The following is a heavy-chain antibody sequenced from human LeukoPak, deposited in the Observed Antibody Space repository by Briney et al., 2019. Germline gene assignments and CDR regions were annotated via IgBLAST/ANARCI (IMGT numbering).Heavy chain of an antibody. D-gene: IGHD5-24*01. CDR3: ARETPRRGETRDGYR. J-gene: IGHJ4*02. CDR1: GFTFSNAW. V-gene: IGHV3-7*01. CDR2: IKEDGSET. Sequence: GGSQRLSCAASGFTFSNAWMSWARQVPGKGLECLANIKEDGSETYYADSVKGRFTISRDNPKNLLFLKINSQRVEDTAVYYCARETPRRGETRDGYRWGQGTVVTVSP.